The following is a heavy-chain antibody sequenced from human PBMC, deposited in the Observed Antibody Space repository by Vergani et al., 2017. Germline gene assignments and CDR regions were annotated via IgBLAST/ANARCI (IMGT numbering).Heavy chain of an antibody. CDR2: ISGSGGST. D-gene: IGHD5-12*01. Sequence: EVQLLESGGDLVQPGGSLRLSCAASGFTFNHYAMNWVRQAPGKGLEWVSGISGSGGSTYYAGSVTGRFTISRDSSKNTLYLQMNSLSAGDTAVYYCANANPRNSGYDYLYYYHAMDVWGQGTTVTVSS. CDR3: ANANPRNSGYDYLYYYHAMDV. CDR1: GFTFNHYA. V-gene: IGHV3-23*01. J-gene: IGHJ6*02.